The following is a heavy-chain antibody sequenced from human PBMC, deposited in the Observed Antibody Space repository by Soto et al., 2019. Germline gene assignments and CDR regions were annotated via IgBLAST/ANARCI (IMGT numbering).Heavy chain of an antibody. CDR2: LYYNVGT. CDR3: ARLPSRHWADY. CDR1: GSPISSSGYY. Sequence: PSETLSLTCTVSGSPISSSGYYWGWIRQPPGRGLEWIGSLYYNVGTYYNPSLKSRVTISADTSANQFSLMVNSVTAADTAIYYCARLPSRHWADYWGQGTLVTVSS. D-gene: IGHD3-16*01. V-gene: IGHV4-39*01. J-gene: IGHJ4*02.